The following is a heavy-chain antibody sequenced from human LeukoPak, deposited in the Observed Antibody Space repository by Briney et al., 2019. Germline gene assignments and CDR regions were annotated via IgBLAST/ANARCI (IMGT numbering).Heavy chain of an antibody. CDR2: INPDGSTI. CDR3: ARSGPRITMVRGVISPSGY. V-gene: IGHV3-74*01. J-gene: IGHJ4*02. Sequence: GGSLRLSCAASGFTFSNYWVHWVRQAPGKGLVWVSRINPDGSTINYADSVKGRFTISRDNAKNSLYLQMNSLRAEDTAVYYCARSGPRITMVRGVISPSGYWGQGTLVTVSS. CDR1: GFTFSNYW. D-gene: IGHD3-10*01.